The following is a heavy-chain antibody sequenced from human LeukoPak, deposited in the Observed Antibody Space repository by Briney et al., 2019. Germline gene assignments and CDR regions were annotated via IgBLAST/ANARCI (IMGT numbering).Heavy chain of an antibody. CDR2: FDPEDGET. J-gene: IGHJ4*02. D-gene: IGHD4-17*01. CDR3: ARAGKTYGDKTFDY. CDR1: GYTLTELF. V-gene: IGHV1-24*01. Sequence: GASVKVSCKVSGYTLTELFMHWVRQAPGKGLEWMGGFDPEDGETIYAQKFQGRVTMTRDTSISTAYMELSRLRSDDTAVYYCARAGKTYGDKTFDYWGQGTLVTVSS.